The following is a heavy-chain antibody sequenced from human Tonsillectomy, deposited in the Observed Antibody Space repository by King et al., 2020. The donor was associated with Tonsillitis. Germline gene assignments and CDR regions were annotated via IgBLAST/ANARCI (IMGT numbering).Heavy chain of an antibody. V-gene: IGHV3-53*04. J-gene: IGHJ3*02. CDR2: IYSGGST. Sequence: VQLVESGGGLVQPGGSLRLSCAASGFTVSSNYMSWVRQAPGKGLEWVSVIYSGGSTYYADSVKGRFTISRHNSKNTLYLQMNSLRAEDTAVYYCARWDRAMVVSDAFDIWGQGTMVTVSS. D-gene: IGHD4/OR15-4a*01. CDR1: GFTVSSNY. CDR3: ARWDRAMVVSDAFDI.